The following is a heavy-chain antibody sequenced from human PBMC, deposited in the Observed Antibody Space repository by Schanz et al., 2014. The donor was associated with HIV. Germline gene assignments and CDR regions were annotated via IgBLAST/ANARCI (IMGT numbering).Heavy chain of an antibody. CDR1: GYSFSTYG. J-gene: IGHJ4*02. Sequence: QVQLVQSGGEVKKPGASVKVSCKASGYSFSTYGISWGRQAPGQGLEWMGWISGDYGKTKYAQKFQARVTMTTDTSSSTAYMELRSLSSDDTAVYYCAREGDGASITGTADYWGQGTLVTVSS. D-gene: IGHD1-20*01. CDR2: ISGDYGKT. V-gene: IGHV1-18*01. CDR3: AREGDGASITGTADY.